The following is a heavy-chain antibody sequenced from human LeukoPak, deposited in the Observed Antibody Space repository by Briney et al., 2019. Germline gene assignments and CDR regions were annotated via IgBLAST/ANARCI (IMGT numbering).Heavy chain of an antibody. J-gene: IGHJ4*02. CDR1: GFTFSSYE. Sequence: GGSLRLSCAASGFTFSSYEMNWVRQAPGKGLEWVSYISSSGSTIYYADSVKGRFTISRDNSKNTLYLQMNSLRAEDTAVYYCAKEERAGRIAVAGSAFDYWGQGTLVTVSS. D-gene: IGHD6-19*01. V-gene: IGHV3-48*03. CDR3: AKEERAGRIAVAGSAFDY. CDR2: ISSSGSTI.